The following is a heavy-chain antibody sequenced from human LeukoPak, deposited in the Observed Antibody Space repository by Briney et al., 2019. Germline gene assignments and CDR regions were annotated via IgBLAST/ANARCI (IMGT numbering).Heavy chain of an antibody. D-gene: IGHD3-22*01. V-gene: IGHV3-20*04. J-gene: IGHJ5*02. Sequence: GGSLRLSCAASGFTFSYYGMHWVRQAPGKGLEWVSGINWNGGSTGYADSVKGRFTISRDNAKNSLYLQMNSLRAEDTALYYCAREKYYYDRNWFDPWGQGTLVTVSS. CDR1: GFTFSYYG. CDR2: INWNGGST. CDR3: AREKYYYDRNWFDP.